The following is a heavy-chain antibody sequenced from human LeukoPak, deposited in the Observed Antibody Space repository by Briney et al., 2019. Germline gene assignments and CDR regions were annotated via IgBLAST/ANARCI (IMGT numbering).Heavy chain of an antibody. CDR1: GFTFSSYW. J-gene: IGHJ5*02. V-gene: IGHV3-74*01. CDR2: IDGDGSST. Sequence: GGSLRLSCAASGFTFSSYWMQWVRQAPGKGLVWVSRIDGDGSSTNYADSVKGRFTISRDNAKNTLYLQMNSLRAEDTAVYYCARVPVGVGSGSYWGNWFDPWGQGTLVTVSS. D-gene: IGHD3-10*01. CDR3: ARVPVGVGSGSYWGNWFDP.